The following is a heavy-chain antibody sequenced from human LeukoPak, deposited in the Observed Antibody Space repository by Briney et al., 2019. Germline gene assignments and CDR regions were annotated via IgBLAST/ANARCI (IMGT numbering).Heavy chain of an antibody. Sequence: GGSLRLSCSASGFTFSTYWMSWVRQAPGKGLEWVSAISGSSSSGRTFYADSVKGRFTISRDNSKNTLYLQMNSLRAEDTAIYYCAKMRWELNYFDYWGQGTLVTVSS. CDR2: ISGSSSSGRT. D-gene: IGHD4-23*01. CDR3: AKMRWELNYFDY. CDR1: GFTFSTYW. V-gene: IGHV3-23*01. J-gene: IGHJ4*02.